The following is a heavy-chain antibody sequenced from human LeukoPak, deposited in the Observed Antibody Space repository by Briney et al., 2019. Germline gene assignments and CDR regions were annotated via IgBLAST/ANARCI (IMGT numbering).Heavy chain of an antibody. Sequence: SETLSLTCSVSGASITNNTYYWGWFRQPPGKRLEWVGSISYSGSTYYNPSLKSRLTIFVDTSKNQFSLRLNSVTAADTAVYYCARASGGRDAFDIWGQGTMVTVSS. D-gene: IGHD1-26*01. J-gene: IGHJ3*02. CDR1: GASITNNTYY. CDR3: ARASGGRDAFDI. V-gene: IGHV4-39*01. CDR2: ISYSGST.